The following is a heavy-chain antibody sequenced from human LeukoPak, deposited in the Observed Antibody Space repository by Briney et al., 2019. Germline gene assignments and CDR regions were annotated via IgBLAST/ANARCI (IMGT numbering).Heavy chain of an antibody. D-gene: IGHD4-17*01. V-gene: IGHV4-39*01. CDR3: ARQRDYGDYYFDY. CDR2: IYYSGST. J-gene: IGHJ4*02. CDR1: GGSISSSSYY. Sequence: PSETLSLTCTVSGGSISSSSYYWGWIRPPPGKGLEWIGSIYYSGSTYYNPSLKSRVTISVDTSKNQFSLKLSSVTAADTAVYYCARQRDYGDYYFDYWGQGTLVTVSS.